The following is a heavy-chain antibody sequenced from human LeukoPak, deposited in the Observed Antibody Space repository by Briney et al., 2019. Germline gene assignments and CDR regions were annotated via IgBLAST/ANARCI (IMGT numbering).Heavy chain of an antibody. V-gene: IGHV3-15*01. CDR1: GFTFSDAW. Sequence: PGGSLRLSCAASGFTFSDAWMSWVRQAPGKGLEWVGRIKSKSDGGTTDYAAPVKGRFTISRDDSKTTLFLQMNSLKTEDTAVYYCATDLTSLRCGGHCTFDYWGQGNLVTVSS. CDR2: IKSKSDGGTT. CDR3: ATDLTSLRCGGHCTFDY. D-gene: IGHD2-21*01. J-gene: IGHJ4*02.